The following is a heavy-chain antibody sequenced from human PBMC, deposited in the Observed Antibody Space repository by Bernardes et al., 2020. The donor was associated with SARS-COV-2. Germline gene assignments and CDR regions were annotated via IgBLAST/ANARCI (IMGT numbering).Heavy chain of an antibody. V-gene: IGHV3-21*01. D-gene: IGHD4-17*01. CDR1: GFTFSSYA. Sequence: GGSLRLSCAASGFTFSSYAMNWVRQAPGKGLQWVSSITASTTYIQSTDSVDGRFTVSRDNAKNSLYLEMTSLSAEDTAIYYCARILRDNGFGSGYYDLWGRGTLVTVSS. CDR2: ITASTTYI. CDR3: ARILRDNGFGSGYYDL. J-gene: IGHJ2*01.